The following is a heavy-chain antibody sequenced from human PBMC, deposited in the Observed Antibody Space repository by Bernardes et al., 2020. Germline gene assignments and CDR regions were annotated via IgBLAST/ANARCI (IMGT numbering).Heavy chain of an antibody. CDR3: ARGGYYYDSSGYYRGAPLDY. CDR1: GFTFSSYS. D-gene: IGHD3-22*01. J-gene: IGHJ4*02. Sequence: GSLRLSCAASGFTFSSYSMNWVRQAPGKGLEWVSSISSSSSYIYYADSVKGRFTISRDNAKNSLYLQMNSLRAEDTAVYYCARGGYYYDSSGYYRGAPLDYWGQGTLVTVSS. CDR2: ISSSSSYI. V-gene: IGHV3-21*01.